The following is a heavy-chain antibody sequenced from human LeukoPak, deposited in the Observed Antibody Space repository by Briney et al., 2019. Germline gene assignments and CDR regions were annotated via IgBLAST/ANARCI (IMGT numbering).Heavy chain of an antibody. J-gene: IGHJ4*02. CDR3: ARLPYYDILTGYYCDY. Sequence: GESLKISCKGSGYSFTSYWIGWVRQMPGKGLEWMGIIYPGDSDTRYSPSFQGQVTISADKSISTAYLQWSSLKASDTATYYCARLPYYDILTGYYCDYWGQGTLVTVSS. V-gene: IGHV5-51*01. D-gene: IGHD3-9*01. CDR1: GYSFTSYW. CDR2: IYPGDSDT.